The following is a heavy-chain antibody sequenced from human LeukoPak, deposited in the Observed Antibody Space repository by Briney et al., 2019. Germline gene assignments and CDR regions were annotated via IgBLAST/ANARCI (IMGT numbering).Heavy chain of an antibody. CDR1: GGSFSGYY. CDR3: ARALPSYDFWSGSSARPPLGY. V-gene: IGHV4-34*01. D-gene: IGHD3-3*01. Sequence: SETLSLTCAVYGGSFSGYYWSWIRQPPGKGLEWIGEINHSGSTNYNPSLKSRVTISVDTSKNQFSLKLSSVTAADTAVYCCARALPSYDFWSGSSARPPLGYWGQGTLVTVSS. CDR2: INHSGST. J-gene: IGHJ4*02.